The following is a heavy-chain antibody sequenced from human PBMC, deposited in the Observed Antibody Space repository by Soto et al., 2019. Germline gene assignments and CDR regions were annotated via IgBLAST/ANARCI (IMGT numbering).Heavy chain of an antibody. V-gene: IGHV1-46*01. CDR2: INPSGGST. J-gene: IGHJ3*02. CDR3: ARDPVDYGETNDAFDI. D-gene: IGHD4-17*01. CDR1: GYTFTSYY. Sequence: ASVKVSCKASGYTFTSYYMHWVRQAPGQGLEWMGIINPSGGSTSYAQKFQGRVTMTRDTSTSTVYMELSSLRSEDTAVYYCARDPVDYGETNDAFDIWGQGTMVTVSS.